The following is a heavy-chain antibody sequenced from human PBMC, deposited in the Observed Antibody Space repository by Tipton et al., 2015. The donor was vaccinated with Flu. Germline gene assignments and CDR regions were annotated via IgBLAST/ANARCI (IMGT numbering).Heavy chain of an antibody. J-gene: IGHJ2*01. CDR2: IYYSGST. V-gene: IGHV4-59*01. CDR1: GGSISSYY. Sequence: TLSLTCTVSGGSISSYYWSWIRQPPGKGLEWIGYIYYSGSTNYNPSLKSRVTISVDTSKNQFSLKLSSVTAADTAVYYCAKVSNSPYSSGYYYLNRDWYFDLWGRGTLVTVSS. D-gene: IGHD3-22*01. CDR3: AKVSNSPYSSGYYYLNRDWYFDL.